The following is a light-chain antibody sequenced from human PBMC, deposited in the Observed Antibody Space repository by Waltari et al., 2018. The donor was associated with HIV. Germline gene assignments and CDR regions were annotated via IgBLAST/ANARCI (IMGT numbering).Light chain of an antibody. CDR2: RAS. CDR1: RSVFDSPTNKNC. CDR3: QQYLSSPLS. J-gene: IGKJ2*03. V-gene: IGKV4-1*01. Sequence: DIVMTQSPDSLAVSLGERATLNCKSSRSVFDSPTNKNCLAWYQQKPGQSPQLLIYRASTRESGVPDRFSGSGSGTDFTLTISSLQAEDVAVYYCQQYLSSPLSFGQGTKVEIK.